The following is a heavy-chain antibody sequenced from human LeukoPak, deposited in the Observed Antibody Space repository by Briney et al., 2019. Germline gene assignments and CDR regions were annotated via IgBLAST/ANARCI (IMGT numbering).Heavy chain of an antibody. CDR1: GGSISSYY. CDR2: IYYSGST. CDR3: AREGDYDGPNGFDP. Sequence: PSETLSLTCTVSGGSISSYYWSWIRQPPGKGLEWIGYIYYSGSTNYNPSLKSRVTISVDTSKNQFSLKLSSVTAADTAVYYCAREGDYDGPNGFDPWGQGTLVTVSS. J-gene: IGHJ5*02. V-gene: IGHV4-59*01. D-gene: IGHD4-17*01.